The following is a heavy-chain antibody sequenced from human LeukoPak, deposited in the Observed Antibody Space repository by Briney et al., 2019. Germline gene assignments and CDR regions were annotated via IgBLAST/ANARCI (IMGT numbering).Heavy chain of an antibody. Sequence: GGSLTLSCAASGFTFSDYGMHWVRQAPGKGLEWVALISYDGGNKFYADSVRDRFTISRDNSKNTLFLQMNSLRIEDTAVYYCAKVFEVRGARRPKDYWGQGTLVIVSS. CDR3: AKVFEVRGARRPKDY. D-gene: IGHD3-10*01. J-gene: IGHJ4*02. CDR1: GFTFSDYG. V-gene: IGHV3-30*18. CDR2: ISYDGGNK.